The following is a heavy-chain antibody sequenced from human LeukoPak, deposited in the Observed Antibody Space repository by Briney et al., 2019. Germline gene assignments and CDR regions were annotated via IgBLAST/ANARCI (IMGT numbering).Heavy chain of an antibody. D-gene: IGHD3-3*01. CDR3: AKDMAIQFLEPAF. CDR2: IWFDGSVK. Sequence: GGSLSLSCSASGFSFNTHGMHWVRQAPGKGLEWVAAIWFDGSVKHYSDAVKGRFTISRDNSLDTLYLQMNSLRVEDTAMYYCAKDMAIQFLEPAFWGQGTLVTVSS. J-gene: IGHJ4*02. CDR1: GFSFNTHG. V-gene: IGHV3-33*06.